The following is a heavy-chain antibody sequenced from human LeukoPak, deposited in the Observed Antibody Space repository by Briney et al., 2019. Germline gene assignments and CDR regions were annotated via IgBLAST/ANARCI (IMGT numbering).Heavy chain of an antibody. CDR1: GFTFSTYA. V-gene: IGHV3-23*01. J-gene: IGHJ4*02. CDR2: LTGSGDTT. CDR3: ADSNYWYPVDY. Sequence: GGSLRLSCAASGFTFSTYAMRWVRQAPGKGLEWVSGLTGSGDTTYYADSVKGRFTISRDNSKNTLYLQMNSLRADDTAVYYCADSNYWYPVDYWGQGTLVTVPS. D-gene: IGHD4-11*01.